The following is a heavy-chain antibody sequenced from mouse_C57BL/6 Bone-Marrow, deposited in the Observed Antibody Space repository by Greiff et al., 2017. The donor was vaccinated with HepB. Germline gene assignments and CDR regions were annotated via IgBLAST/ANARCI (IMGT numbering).Heavy chain of an antibody. J-gene: IGHJ4*01. D-gene: IGHD1-1*01. CDR2: INPNNGGT. Sequence: VQLQQSGPELVKPGASVKISCKASGYTFTDYYMNWVKQSHGKSLEWIGDINPNNGGTSYNQKFKGKATLTVDKSSSTAYMELRSLTSEDSAVYYCASRGIRYYAMDYWGQGTSVTVSS. V-gene: IGHV1-26*01. CDR3: ASRGIRYYAMDY. CDR1: GYTFTDYY.